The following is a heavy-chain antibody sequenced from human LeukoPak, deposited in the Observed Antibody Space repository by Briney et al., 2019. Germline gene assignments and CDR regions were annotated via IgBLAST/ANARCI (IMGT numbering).Heavy chain of an antibody. CDR3: ARSVGHDFWSGYYIDH. D-gene: IGHD3-3*01. J-gene: IGHJ4*02. CDR2: LSSSGTTI. V-gene: IGHV3-11*04. CDR1: GFTFSDYF. Sequence: KPGGSLRLSCAASGFTFSDYFMSWIRQAPGKGLEWVSYLSSSGTTIYYADSVKGRFTISRVNAKNSLFLQMSSLRAEDTAVYYCARSVGHDFWSGYYIDHWGQGTLVTVSS.